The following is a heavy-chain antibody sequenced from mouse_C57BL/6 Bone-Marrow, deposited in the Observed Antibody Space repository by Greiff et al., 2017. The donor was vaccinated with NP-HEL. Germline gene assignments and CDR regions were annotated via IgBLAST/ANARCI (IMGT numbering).Heavy chain of an antibody. D-gene: IGHD1-1*01. V-gene: IGHV5-6*01. J-gene: IGHJ4*01. CDR2: ISSGGSYT. Sequence: EVQLVESGGDLVKPGGSLKLSCAASGFTFSSYGMSWVRQTPDKRLEWVATISSGGSYTYYPDSVKGRFTISRDNAKNTLYLQMSSLKSEDTAMYYCARRRLLLYAMDYWGQGTSVTVSS. CDR1: GFTFSSYG. CDR3: ARRRLLLYAMDY.